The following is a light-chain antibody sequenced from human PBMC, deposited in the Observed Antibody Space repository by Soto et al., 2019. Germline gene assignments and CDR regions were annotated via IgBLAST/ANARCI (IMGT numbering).Light chain of an antibody. CDR1: TSDVGSYSL. CDR3: CSYAGSGTPYV. CDR2: EVS. Sequence: QSVLTQPASVSGSPGQSITISCTGTTSDVGSYSLVSWYQQHPGKVPKLLIYEVSKRPSGVSNRFSGSKSANTASLTISGLQAEDEADYYCCSYAGSGTPYVFGTGTKSPS. J-gene: IGLJ1*01. V-gene: IGLV2-23*02.